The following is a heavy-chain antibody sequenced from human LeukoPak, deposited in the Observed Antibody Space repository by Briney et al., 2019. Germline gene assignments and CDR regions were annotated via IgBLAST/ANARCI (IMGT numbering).Heavy chain of an antibody. V-gene: IGHV3-21*01. CDR2: ISSSSSYI. Sequence: PGGSLRLSCAASGFTFSSYSMNWVRQAPGKGLEWVSSISSSSSYIYYADSVKGRFTISRDSAKNSLYLQMNSLRAEDTAVYYCARVSEAVPNYWGQGTLVTVSS. D-gene: IGHD1-26*01. CDR3: ARVSEAVPNY. J-gene: IGHJ4*02. CDR1: GFTFSSYS.